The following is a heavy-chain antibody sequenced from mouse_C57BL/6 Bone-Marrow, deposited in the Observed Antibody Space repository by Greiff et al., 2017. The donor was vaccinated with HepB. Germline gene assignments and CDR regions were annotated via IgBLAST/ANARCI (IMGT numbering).Heavy chain of an antibody. V-gene: IGHV2-2*01. CDR1: GFSLTSYG. CDR3: ARPIYYDYDGEVYAMDY. CDR2: IWSGGST. Sequence: VMLVESGPGLVQPSQSLSITCTVSGFSLTSYGVHWVRQSPGKGLEWLGVIWSGGSTDYNAAFISRLSISKDNSKSQVFFKMNSLQADDTAIYYCARPIYYDYDGEVYAMDYWGQGTSVTVSS. J-gene: IGHJ4*01. D-gene: IGHD2-4*01.